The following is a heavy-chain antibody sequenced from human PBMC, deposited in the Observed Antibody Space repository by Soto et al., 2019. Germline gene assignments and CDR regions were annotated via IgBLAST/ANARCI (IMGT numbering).Heavy chain of an antibody. CDR3: ARWLGYGPHFDY. D-gene: IGHD5-12*01. CDR1: GGSFSGYY. J-gene: IGHJ4*02. Sequence: SETLSLTCAVYGGSFSGYYWSWIRQPPGKGLEWIGEINHSGSTNYNPSLKSRVTISVDTSKNQFSLKLGSVTAADTAVYYCARWLGYGPHFDYWGQGTLVTVSS. CDR2: INHSGST. V-gene: IGHV4-34*01.